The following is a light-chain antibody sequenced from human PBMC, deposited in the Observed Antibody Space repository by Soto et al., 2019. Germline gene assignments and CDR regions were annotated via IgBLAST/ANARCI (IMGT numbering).Light chain of an antibody. CDR2: GAS. CDR3: QQYGSSPPA. CDR1: QSVSSSY. Sequence: EIVLTQYPGTLSLSPGERATLSCRASQSVSSSYLAWYQQKPGQAPRLLIYGASSRATGIPDRFSGSGSGTDFNLTISRLEPEDFAVYYCQQYGSSPPAFGQGTKVEIK. V-gene: IGKV3-20*01. J-gene: IGKJ1*01.